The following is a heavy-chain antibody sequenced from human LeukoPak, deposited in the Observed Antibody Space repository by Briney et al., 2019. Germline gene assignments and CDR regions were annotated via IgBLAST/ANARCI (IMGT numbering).Heavy chain of an antibody. D-gene: IGHD6-25*01. V-gene: IGHV3-23*01. CDR1: GFTFGNYG. CDR2: ISGDGYTT. CDR3: AKNGYNSGWYDS. Sequence: PGGSLRLSCAASGFTFGNYGMSWVRQAPGKGLEWVSRISGDGYTTYFADSVKGRFTLSRDSSKNTVDLQMDSLRAEDTAVYYCAKNGYNSGWYDSWGQGTLVIVSS. J-gene: IGHJ5*01.